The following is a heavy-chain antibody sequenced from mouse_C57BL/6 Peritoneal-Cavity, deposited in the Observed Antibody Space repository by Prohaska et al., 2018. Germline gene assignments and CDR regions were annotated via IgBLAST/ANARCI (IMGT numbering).Heavy chain of an antibody. J-gene: IGHJ2*01. V-gene: IGHV1-19*01. D-gene: IGHD3-1*01. Sequence: HGERFERTGVINPYNGGTSYNQKFKGKDTLTVDKSSSTAYMELNSLTSEDSAVYYCARSGGNFDYCGHGTTLTVTS. CDR2: INPYNGGT. CDR3: ARSGGNFDY.